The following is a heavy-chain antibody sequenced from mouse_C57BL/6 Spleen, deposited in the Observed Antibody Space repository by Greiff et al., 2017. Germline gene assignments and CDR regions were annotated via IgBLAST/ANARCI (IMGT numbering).Heavy chain of an antibody. J-gene: IGHJ3*01. CDR3: ARKDYDVGWFAY. CDR2: ISSGSRTI. V-gene: IGHV5-17*01. CDR1: GFTFSDYG. Sequence: EVKVEESGGGLVKPGGSLKLSCAASGFTFSDYGMHWVRQAPEKGLEWVAYISSGSRTIYYADTVKGRFTISRDNAKNTLFLQITSLRSEDTAMYCCARKDYDVGWFAYWGQGTLVTVSA. D-gene: IGHD2-4*01.